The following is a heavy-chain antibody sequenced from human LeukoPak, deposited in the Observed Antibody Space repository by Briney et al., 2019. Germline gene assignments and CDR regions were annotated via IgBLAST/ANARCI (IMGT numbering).Heavy chain of an antibody. CDR1: GYTFTSYG. D-gene: IGHD3-10*01. V-gene: IGHV1-18*01. CDR2: ISAYNGNT. CDR3: ARKLWFGELGMDWFYP. Sequence: GASVKVSCKASGYTFTSYGISWVRRAPGQGLEWMGWISAYNGNTNYAQKLQGRVTMTTDTSTSTAYMELRSLSSDDTAVYYCARKLWFGELGMDWFYPWGQGTLVTVSS. J-gene: IGHJ5*02.